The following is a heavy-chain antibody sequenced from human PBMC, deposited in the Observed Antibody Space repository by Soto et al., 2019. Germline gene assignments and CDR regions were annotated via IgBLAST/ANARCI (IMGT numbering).Heavy chain of an antibody. Sequence: SETLSLTCVVSGGSLSSYYWSWIRQPPGKGLEWIGYIYYSGSTNYNPSLKSRVTISVDTSKNQFSLKLSSVTAADTAVYYCASVRRGGYDSLRYYYGMDVWGQGTTVTVSS. V-gene: IGHV4-59*01. CDR2: IYYSGST. CDR3: ASVRRGGYDSLRYYYGMDV. J-gene: IGHJ6*02. CDR1: GGSLSSYY. D-gene: IGHD5-12*01.